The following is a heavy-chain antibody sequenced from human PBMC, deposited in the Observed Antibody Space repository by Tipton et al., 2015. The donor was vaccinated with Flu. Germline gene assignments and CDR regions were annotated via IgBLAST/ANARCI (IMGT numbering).Heavy chain of an antibody. D-gene: IGHD2-2*01. Sequence: TLSLTCTVSGGSIRGYVWTWIRQPPGKGLEWMGYIYDTGGTNYNPSLKGRVTMSVDTSKNQLSLKVRSVTAADTAIYYCAKDKTGLDGSFQYQFDSWGQGALVTVSS. J-gene: IGHJ4*02. CDR1: GGSIRGYV. V-gene: IGHV4-59*01. CDR2: IYDTGGT. CDR3: AKDKTGLDGSFQYQFDS.